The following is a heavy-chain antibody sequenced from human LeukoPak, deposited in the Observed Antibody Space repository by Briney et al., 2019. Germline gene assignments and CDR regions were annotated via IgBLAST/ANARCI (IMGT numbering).Heavy chain of an antibody. CDR2: INHRGST. V-gene: IGHV4-34*01. Sequence: PSETLSLTCAVYDGSFTGYFWNWIRQSPGKGLEWIGEINHRGSTNYNPSLKSRLTISVDTSKNQFSLRLTSVTAANTGVYFCARDPTTVMTVPWYFDTWGQGTLVTVSS. D-gene: IGHD4-11*01. J-gene: IGHJ4*02. CDR1: DGSFTGYF. CDR3: ARDPTTVMTVPWYFDT.